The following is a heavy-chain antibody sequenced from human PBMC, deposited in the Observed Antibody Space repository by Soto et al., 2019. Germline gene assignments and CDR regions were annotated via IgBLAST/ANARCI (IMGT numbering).Heavy chain of an antibody. CDR3: ARDWSVLPIFGVVPLDYYYGMDV. D-gene: IGHD3-3*01. CDR2: IIPIFGTA. CDR1: GGTFSSYA. Sequence: GASVKVSCKASGGTFSSYAVSWVRQAPGQGLEWMGGIIPIFGTANYAQKFQGRVTITADESTSTAYMELSSLRSEDTAVYYCARDWSVLPIFGVVPLDYYYGMDVWGQGTTVTVSS. J-gene: IGHJ6*02. V-gene: IGHV1-69*13.